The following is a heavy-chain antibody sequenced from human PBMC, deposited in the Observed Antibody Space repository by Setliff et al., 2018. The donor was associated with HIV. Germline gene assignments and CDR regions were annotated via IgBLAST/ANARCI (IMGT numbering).Heavy chain of an antibody. CDR2: IYFSGRT. CDR3: ARDPYCSGDGCFRYYQH. V-gene: IGHV4-4*07. D-gene: IGHD2-15*01. CDR1: NASINSYY. J-gene: IGHJ1*01. Sequence: KSSETLSLTCTVSNASINSYYWSWIRQPAGRALEWIGRIYFSGRTNYNPSLKSRIKMSIDTSKNQFSLNLSSVTAADTAIYFCARDPYCSGDGCFRYYQHWGRGTLVTVSS.